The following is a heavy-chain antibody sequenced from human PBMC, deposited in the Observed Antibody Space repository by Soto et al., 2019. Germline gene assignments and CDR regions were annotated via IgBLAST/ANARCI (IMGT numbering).Heavy chain of an antibody. Sequence: QVQLVESGGGVVQPGRSLRLSCAASGFMFSGYGMHWVRQAPGKGPEWVAVISSDGRSEFYADPVKGRFTISRDNPKSTVFLQMNSLSPEETAIYYCAKTIDTPWGVSSRGRGAVLEYWGQGTLVTVSS. V-gene: IGHV3-30*18. CDR3: AKTIDTPWGVSSRGRGAVLEY. D-gene: IGHD3-22*01. J-gene: IGHJ4*02. CDR1: GFMFSGYG. CDR2: ISSDGRSE.